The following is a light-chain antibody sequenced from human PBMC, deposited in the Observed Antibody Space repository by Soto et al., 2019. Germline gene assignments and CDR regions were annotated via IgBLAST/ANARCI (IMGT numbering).Light chain of an antibody. J-gene: IGKJ5*01. CDR3: QHSYSTPLT. Sequence: DIQMTQSPSSLSASVGDRVTITCRASQSISSYLNWYQQKPGKAPKLLIYAASSLQSGVPSRFSGSGSGPDFTLTISILQPEDFATYYCQHSYSTPLTFGQGTRLEIK. CDR1: QSISSY. CDR2: AAS. V-gene: IGKV1-39*01.